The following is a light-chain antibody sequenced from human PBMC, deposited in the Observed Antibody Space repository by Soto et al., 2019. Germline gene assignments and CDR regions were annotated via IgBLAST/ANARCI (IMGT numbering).Light chain of an antibody. CDR3: CSYDGTKYYV. Sequence: QSVLSQPPSASGSLGQSVTISCTGTSSEIGRSEFVSWYHHHPGKAPKLIIFEVTERPSGVPDRFSGSKSGNTASLTASWLQPEDKADYFCCSYDGTKYYVFGTGTKVTV. CDR1: SSEIGRSEF. V-gene: IGLV2-8*01. CDR2: EVT. J-gene: IGLJ1*01.